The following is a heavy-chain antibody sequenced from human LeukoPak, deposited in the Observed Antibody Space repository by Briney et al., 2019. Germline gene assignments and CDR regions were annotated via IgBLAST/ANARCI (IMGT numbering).Heavy chain of an antibody. CDR1: GVTVSSIY. J-gene: IGHJ3*02. CDR3: ARVGSPYDSSGYYDAFDI. Sequence: GGSLRLSCAVSGVTVSSIYMYWVRQAPGKGLEWVSVIYSGGSTNYADFVKGRFTISRDNSKNTLYLQMNSLRAEDTAVYYCARVGSPYDSSGYYDAFDIWGQGTMVTVSS. CDR2: IYSGGST. V-gene: IGHV3-53*01. D-gene: IGHD3-22*01.